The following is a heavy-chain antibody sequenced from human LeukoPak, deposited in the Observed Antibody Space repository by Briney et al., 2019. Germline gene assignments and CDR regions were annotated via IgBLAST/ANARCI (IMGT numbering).Heavy chain of an antibody. CDR2: VSYDGSNK. CDR1: GFTFSNYA. D-gene: IGHD2-2*03. V-gene: IGHV3-30*04. CDR3: ARDTLDRSYYYMDV. Sequence: GGSLRLSCAASGFTFSNYAMHWVRQAPGKGLEWVAVVSYDGSNKYYADSVKGRFTISRDNSENTLDLQMNSLRAEDTAVYYCARDTLDRSYYYMDVWGKGTTVTVSS. J-gene: IGHJ6*03.